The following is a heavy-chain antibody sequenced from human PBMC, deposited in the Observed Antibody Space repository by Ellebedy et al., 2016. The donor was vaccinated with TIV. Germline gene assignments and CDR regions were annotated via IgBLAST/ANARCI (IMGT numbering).Heavy chain of an antibody. CDR3: ARDHEGGFAMSH. Sequence: GESLKISCSASGFTFTTFWMYWIRQTPEKGREWVASISQDGSNKYYGVSVRGRFAISRDNAKNSQFLEMNSLRVEDTAVYYCARDHEGGFAMSHWGQGTLVTVSS. J-gene: IGHJ4*02. D-gene: IGHD5-12*01. CDR1: GFTFTTFW. CDR2: ISQDGSNK. V-gene: IGHV3-7*04.